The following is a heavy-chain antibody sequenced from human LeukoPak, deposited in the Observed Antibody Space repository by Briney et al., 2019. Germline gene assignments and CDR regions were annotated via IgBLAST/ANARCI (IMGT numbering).Heavy chain of an antibody. J-gene: IGHJ3*02. CDR1: GFTFSSYA. D-gene: IGHD1-26*01. Sequence: GGSLRLSCAASGFTFSSYAMHWVRQAPGKGLEYVSGISSNGGSTYYANSVKGKFTISRDNSKNTLYLQMGSLRAEDMAVYYCARGQVGAINDAFDIWGQGTMVTVSS. CDR2: ISSNGGST. CDR3: ARGQVGAINDAFDI. V-gene: IGHV3-64*01.